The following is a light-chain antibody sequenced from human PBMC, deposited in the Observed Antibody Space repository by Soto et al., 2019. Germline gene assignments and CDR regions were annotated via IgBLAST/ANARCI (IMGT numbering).Light chain of an antibody. J-gene: IGLJ2*01. CDR2: EVS. CDR3: ASYTSSSTVI. Sequence: QSALTQPASVSGSPGQSITISCTGTSSDVGGYDFVSWYQQRPGKAPKLMIYEVSDRASEVSNRFSGSKSGSTASLTISGLQAEDEADYYCASYTSSSTVIFGGGTKLTVL. CDR1: SSDVGGYDF. V-gene: IGLV2-14*01.